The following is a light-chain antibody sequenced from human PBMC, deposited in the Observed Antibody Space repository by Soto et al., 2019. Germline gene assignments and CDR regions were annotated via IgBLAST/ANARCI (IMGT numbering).Light chain of an antibody. CDR3: QLYGSSPMYT. J-gene: IGKJ2*01. V-gene: IGKV3-20*01. CDR2: GAS. Sequence: EIVLTQSPATLSLSPGERATLSCRANQSVSNSALAWYLQKPGQAPRLLIYGASSSATGIPDRFSGGGSGTDFSLTISRLEPEDFAVYFCQLYGSSPMYTFGQGTRLEI. CDR1: QSVSNSA.